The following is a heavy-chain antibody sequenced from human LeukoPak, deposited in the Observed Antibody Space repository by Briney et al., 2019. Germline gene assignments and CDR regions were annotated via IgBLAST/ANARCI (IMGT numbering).Heavy chain of an antibody. CDR2: IKQDGSEK. V-gene: IGHV3-7*01. CDR3: ASFSYYYYYMDV. CDR1: GFTFGSYW. J-gene: IGHJ6*03. D-gene: IGHD2/OR15-2a*01. Sequence: GGSLRLSCAASGFTFGSYWMSWVRQAPGKGLEWVANIKQDGSEKYYVDSVKGRFTISRDNAKNSLYLQMNSLRAEDTAVYYCASFSYYYYYMDVWGKGTTVTISS.